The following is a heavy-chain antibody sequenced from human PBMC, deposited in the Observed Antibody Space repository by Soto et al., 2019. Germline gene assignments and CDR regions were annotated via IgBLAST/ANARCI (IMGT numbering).Heavy chain of an antibody. Sequence: GGSLRLSCAASGFTFSSYSMNWVRQAPGKGLEWVSYISSSSSTIYYADSVKGRFTISRDNAKNSLYLQMNSLRDEDTAVYYCARDLAGAIVVVTPGAFDIWGQGTMVTVS. CDR2: ISSSSSTI. CDR3: ARDLAGAIVVVTPGAFDI. V-gene: IGHV3-48*02. D-gene: IGHD3-22*01. CDR1: GFTFSSYS. J-gene: IGHJ3*02.